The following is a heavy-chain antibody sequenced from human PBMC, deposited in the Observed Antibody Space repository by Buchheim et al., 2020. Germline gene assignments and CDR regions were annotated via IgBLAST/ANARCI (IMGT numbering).Heavy chain of an antibody. Sequence: QVQLVESGGGVVQPGRSLRLSCAASGFTFSSYAMHWVRQAPGKGLEWVAVISYDGSNKYYADSVKGRFTISRDNSKNTLYLQMNSLRAEDTAVYYCAREMATSDAFDIWGQGT. J-gene: IGHJ3*02. CDR3: AREMATSDAFDI. D-gene: IGHD5-24*01. V-gene: IGHV3-30-3*01. CDR2: ISYDGSNK. CDR1: GFTFSSYA.